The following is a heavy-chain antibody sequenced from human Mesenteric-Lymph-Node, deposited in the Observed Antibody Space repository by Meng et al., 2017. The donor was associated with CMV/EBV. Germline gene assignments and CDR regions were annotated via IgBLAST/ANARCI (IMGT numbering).Heavy chain of an antibody. CDR1: YIFTSYG. V-gene: IGHV1-18*04. CDR3: ALGGYCSGGSCYSDFDY. J-gene: IGHJ4*02. Sequence: YIFTSYGSSWVRQAPGQGLEWMGWISAYNGNTNYAQKFQGRVTMTTGTSTSTAYMELRSLRSDDTAVYYCALGGYCSGGSCYSDFDYWGQGTLVTVSS. CDR2: ISAYNGNT. D-gene: IGHD2-15*01.